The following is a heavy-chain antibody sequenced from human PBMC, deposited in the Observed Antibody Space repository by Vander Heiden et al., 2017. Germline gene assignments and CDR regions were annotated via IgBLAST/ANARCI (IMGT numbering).Heavy chain of an antibody. D-gene: IGHD6-19*01. CDR1: GFTFSSFW. Sequence: EVQLVESGGGLVQPGGSLRLSCAASGFTFSSFWMSWVRQAPGKGLEWVANIKQDGSEKYYVESVKGRFTVSRDNAKNSVYLQMNSLRAEDTAVYYCVRDGRPVAGDYWGQGTLVTVSS. J-gene: IGHJ4*02. CDR3: VRDGRPVAGDY. CDR2: IKQDGSEK. V-gene: IGHV3-7*01.